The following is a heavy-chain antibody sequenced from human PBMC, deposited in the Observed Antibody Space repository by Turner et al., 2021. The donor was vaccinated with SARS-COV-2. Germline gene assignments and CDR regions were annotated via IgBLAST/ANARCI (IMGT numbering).Heavy chain of an antibody. CDR1: GFTVRSNY. V-gene: IGHV3-53*02. CDR3: ARDDPLGGMDV. J-gene: IGHJ6*02. Sequence: EVQLVETGGGLIQPGGSLRHSCAAPGFTVRSNYMSWVRQAPGKGLEWVSLIYGGGSTYYADSVKGRFTISRDNSKNTLYLQMNSLRAEDTAVYYCARDDPLGGMDVWGQGTTVTVSS. CDR2: IYGGGST.